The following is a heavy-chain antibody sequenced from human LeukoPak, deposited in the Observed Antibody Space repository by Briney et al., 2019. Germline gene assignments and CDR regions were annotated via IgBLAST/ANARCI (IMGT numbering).Heavy chain of an antibody. V-gene: IGHV3-23*01. CDR3: AKAPSSTWSPFDY. CDR2: ISGGGGST. J-gene: IGHJ4*02. Sequence: GSLRLSCAASGFTFSSYAMSWVRQAPGKGLEWVSGISGGGGSTYYADSVKGRFTNSRDNSKNTLYLQMNSLRAEDTAVYYCAKAPSSTWSPFDYWGQGTLVTVSS. CDR1: GFTFSSYA. D-gene: IGHD6-13*01.